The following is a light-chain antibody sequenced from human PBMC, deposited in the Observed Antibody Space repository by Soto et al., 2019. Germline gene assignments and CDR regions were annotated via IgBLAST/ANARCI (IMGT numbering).Light chain of an antibody. V-gene: IGLV2-14*01. J-gene: IGLJ2*01. CDR1: SSDFGGYNY. CDR2: EVT. Sequence: QSVLTQPASVSGSPGQSITISCTGTSSDFGGYNYVSWYQQHPGKAPKLIIFEVTNRPSGVSNRFSASKSGNTASLTISGLQAEDESDYFCSSYTTSSTVIFGGGTKVTVI. CDR3: SSYTTSSTVI.